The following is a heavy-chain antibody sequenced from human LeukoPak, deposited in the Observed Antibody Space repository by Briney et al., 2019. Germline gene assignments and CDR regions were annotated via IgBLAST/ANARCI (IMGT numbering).Heavy chain of an antibody. CDR3: ATGHVEMATPKAVPYS. Sequence: GGSLRLSCAASGFTFSSYAMSWVRQAPGKGLEWVSAISGSGGSTYYADSVKGRFTISRDNSKNTLYLQMNSLRAEDTAVYYCATGHVEMATPKAVPYSWGQGTLVTASS. J-gene: IGHJ4*02. CDR2: ISGSGGST. V-gene: IGHV3-23*01. CDR1: GFTFSSYA. D-gene: IGHD5-24*01.